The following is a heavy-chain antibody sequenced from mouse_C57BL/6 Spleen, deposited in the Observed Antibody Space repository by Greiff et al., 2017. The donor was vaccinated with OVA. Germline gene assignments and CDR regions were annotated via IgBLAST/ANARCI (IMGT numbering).Heavy chain of an antibody. CDR1: GYTFTGYW. J-gene: IGHJ2*01. CDR2: ILPGSGST. V-gene: IGHV1-9*01. Sequence: QVQLQQSGAELMKPGASVKLSCKATGYTFTGYWIEWVKQRPGHGLEWIGEILPGSGSTNYNEKFKGKATFTADTSSNTAYMQLSSLTTEDSAIYYCARAEFITTVVAEDYFDYWGQGTTLTVSS. CDR3: ARAEFITTVVAEDYFDY. D-gene: IGHD1-1*01.